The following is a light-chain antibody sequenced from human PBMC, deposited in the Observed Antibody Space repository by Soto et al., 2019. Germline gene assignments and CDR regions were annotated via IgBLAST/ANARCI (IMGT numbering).Light chain of an antibody. V-gene: IGLV2-14*03. Sequence: QSALTQPASVSGSPGQSITISCTGTSSDIGDSNYVSWYQQHPGKAPKLVIYDVSNRPSGVSNRFSGCKSANTASLTISGLQAEDEADYYCSSFRSSSTSYVFGTGTKLTVL. CDR3: SSFRSSSTSYV. J-gene: IGLJ1*01. CDR1: SSDIGDSNY. CDR2: DVS.